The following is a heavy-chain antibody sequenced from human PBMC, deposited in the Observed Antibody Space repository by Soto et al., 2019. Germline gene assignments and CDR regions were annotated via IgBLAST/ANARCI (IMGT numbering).Heavy chain of an antibody. Sequence: PSETLSLTCTVSGGSISSTYSYWAWIRQPPGKGLEWIGTISYGGNTYYNPSLKSRVTISVDTSKNQFSLNLSSVTAADTAVYYCARAGSGSSSDWYFDYWGQETLVTVSS. CDR1: GGSISSTYSY. CDR2: ISYGGNT. V-gene: IGHV4-39*01. J-gene: IGHJ4*02. D-gene: IGHD3-10*01. CDR3: ARAGSGSSSDWYFDY.